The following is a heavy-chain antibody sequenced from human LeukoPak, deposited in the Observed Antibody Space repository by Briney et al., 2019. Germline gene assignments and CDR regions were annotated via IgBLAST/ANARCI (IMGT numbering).Heavy chain of an antibody. Sequence: GGSLRLSCEASGFTFGNHRMHWVRQAPGKGLVWVAFIRYDGSNKYYADSVKGRFTISRDNSKNTLYLQMNSLRAEDTAVYYCAKGSSGSYYGFDYWGQGTLVTVSS. CDR2: IRYDGSNK. D-gene: IGHD1-26*01. V-gene: IGHV3-30*02. CDR3: AKGSSGSYYGFDY. J-gene: IGHJ4*02. CDR1: GFTFGNHR.